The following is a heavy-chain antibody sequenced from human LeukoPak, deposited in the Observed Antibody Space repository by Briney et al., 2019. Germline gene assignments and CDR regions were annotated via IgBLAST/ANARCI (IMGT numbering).Heavy chain of an antibody. CDR3: AATLDAQIQLLDY. Sequence: ASVKVSCKASGFTFTSSAVQWVRQARGQRLEWIGWIVVGSGNTNYAQKFQERVTITRDVSTSTAYMELSSLRSEDTAVYYCAATLDAQIQLLDYWGQGTLVTVSS. V-gene: IGHV1-58*01. CDR2: IVVGSGNT. J-gene: IGHJ4*02. D-gene: IGHD5-18*01. CDR1: GFTFTSSA.